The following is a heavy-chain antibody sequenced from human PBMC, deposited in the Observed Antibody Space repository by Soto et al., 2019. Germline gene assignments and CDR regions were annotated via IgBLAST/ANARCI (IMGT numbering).Heavy chain of an antibody. D-gene: IGHD6-13*01. CDR3: ERSGGIEEDGGINWYYYGMDV. Sequence: SERLSRTGTVSCCSISSSSYYWVCSRQPPVKVLDLIGSIYYIGSTYYNPSLNSRVTISVDTSKNQFSLKLRSVTAADTAVYYCERSGGIEEDGGINWYYYGMDVWGKGTTVT. CDR2: IYYIGST. J-gene: IGHJ6*04. V-gene: IGHV4-39*01. CDR1: CCSISSSSYY.